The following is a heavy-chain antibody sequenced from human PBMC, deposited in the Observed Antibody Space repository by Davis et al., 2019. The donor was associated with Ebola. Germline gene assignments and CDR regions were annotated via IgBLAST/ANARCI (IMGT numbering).Heavy chain of an antibody. CDR3: ARDRYCSSTSCHRAFDI. J-gene: IGHJ3*02. D-gene: IGHD2-2*01. V-gene: IGHV1-69*13. CDR1: GGTFSSFA. CDR2: IIPMFRSE. Sequence: SVKVSCKTSGGTFSSFAISWVRQAPGQGPEWMGGIIPMFRSENYAEKFQGRLTITADDSTRTAYMELSSLRSEDTAVYYCARDRYCSSTSCHRAFDIWGQGTMVTVSS.